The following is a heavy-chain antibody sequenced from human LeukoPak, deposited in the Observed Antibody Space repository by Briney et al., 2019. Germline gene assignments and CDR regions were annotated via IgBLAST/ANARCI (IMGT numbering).Heavy chain of an antibody. D-gene: IGHD1-26*01. CDR1: GGSISSGGYY. V-gene: IGHV4-61*08. CDR2: INHSGST. J-gene: IGHJ3*02. Sequence: SETLSLTCTVSGGSISSGGYYWSWIRQPPGKGLEWIGEINHSGSTNYNPSLKSRVTISVDTSKNQFSLKLSSVTAADTAVYYCARFSVGATGGVYDDAFDIWGQGTMVTVSS. CDR3: ARFSVGATGGVYDDAFDI.